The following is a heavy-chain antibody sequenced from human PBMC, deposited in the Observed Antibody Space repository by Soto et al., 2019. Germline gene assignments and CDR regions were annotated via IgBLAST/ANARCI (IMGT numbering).Heavy chain of an antibody. CDR3: ARSGRYQHFDY. CDR2: IYYGGST. V-gene: IGHV4-59*01. CDR1: GTAISTFY. J-gene: IGHJ4*02. Sequence: QVQLQESGPGLVKPSETLSLTCSLSGTAISTFYWSWIRQAPGKGLEWIGNIYYGGSTNYNPSLKRRVTMSVDTSQKQFSLNLNSVTAADTAVYYCARSGRYQHFDYWGPGTLVTVSS. D-gene: IGHD6-19*01.